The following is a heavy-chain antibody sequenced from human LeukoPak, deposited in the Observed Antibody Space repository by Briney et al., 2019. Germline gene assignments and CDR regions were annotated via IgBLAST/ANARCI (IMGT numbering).Heavy chain of an antibody. Sequence: GGSLRLSCVASGFTFDDYAMSWVRQAPGKGLEWVSGINWNGGTTGYADSVKGRFTISRDNAKNSVYLQMNSLRADDTAVYYCARDVWNGDDGIDSWGQGTVVTVSS. CDR1: GFTFDDYA. D-gene: IGHD3-3*01. CDR2: INWNGGTT. V-gene: IGHV3-20*04. J-gene: IGHJ4*02. CDR3: ARDVWNGDDGIDS.